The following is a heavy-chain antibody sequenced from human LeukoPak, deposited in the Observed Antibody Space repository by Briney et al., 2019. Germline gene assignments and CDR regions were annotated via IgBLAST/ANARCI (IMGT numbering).Heavy chain of an antibody. CDR2: IYYSGST. CDR1: GGSISSSSYY. D-gene: IGHD2-2*01. Sequence: SETLSLTCTVSGGSISSSSYYWGWIRQPPGKGLEWIGSIYYSGSTYYNPSLKSRVTISVDTSKNQFSLKLNSVTAADTAVYYCARDGGYCSSTSCPNWFDPWGQGTLVTVSS. J-gene: IGHJ5*02. CDR3: ARDGGYCSSTSCPNWFDP. V-gene: IGHV4-39*07.